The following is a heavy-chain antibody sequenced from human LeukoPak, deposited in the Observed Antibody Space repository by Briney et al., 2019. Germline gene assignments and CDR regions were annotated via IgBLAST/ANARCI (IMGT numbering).Heavy chain of an antibody. CDR3: AKGLDWYCSGGSCYNIDY. D-gene: IGHD2-15*01. V-gene: IGHV3-33*06. J-gene: IGHJ4*02. CDR2: IWYDGSNK. Sequence: GGSLRLSCAASGFTFSSYGMHWVRQAPGKGLEWVAVIWYDGSNKYYADSVKGRSTISRDNSKNTLYLQMNSLRAEDTAVYYCAKGLDWYCSGGSCYNIDYWGQGTLVTVSS. CDR1: GFTFSSYG.